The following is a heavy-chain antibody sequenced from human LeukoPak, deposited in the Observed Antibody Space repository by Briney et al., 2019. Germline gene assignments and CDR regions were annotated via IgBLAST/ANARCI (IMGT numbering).Heavy chain of an antibody. CDR2: INHSGST. Sequence: PSETLSLTCAVYGGSFSGYYWSWIRQPPGKGLEWIGEINHSGSTNYNPSLKSRVTISVDTSKNQFSLKLSSVTAADTAVYYCARYVDTAMDNFDYWGQGTLVTVSS. CDR3: ARYVDTAMDNFDY. D-gene: IGHD5-18*01. V-gene: IGHV4-34*01. CDR1: GGSFSGYY. J-gene: IGHJ4*02.